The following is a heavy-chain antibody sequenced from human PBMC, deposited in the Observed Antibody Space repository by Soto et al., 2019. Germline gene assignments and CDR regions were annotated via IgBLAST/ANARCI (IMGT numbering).Heavy chain of an antibody. CDR2: ISGSGGST. V-gene: IGHV3-23*01. Sequence: EVQLLESGGGLVQPGGSLRLSCAASGFTFSSYAMSWVRQAPGKGLEWVSAISGSGGSTYYADSVKGRFTISRDNSKKXLXRQXTSLRAGDTAVYYCAKSGKGGRGYCRSTSGYAPGYWGQGTLVTVSS. D-gene: IGHD2-2*01. CDR3: AKSGKGGRGYCRSTSGYAPGY. J-gene: IGHJ4*02. CDR1: GFTFSSYA.